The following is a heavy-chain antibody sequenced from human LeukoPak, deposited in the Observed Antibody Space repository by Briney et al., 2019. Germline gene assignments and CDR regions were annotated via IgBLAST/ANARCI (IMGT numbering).Heavy chain of an antibody. D-gene: IGHD3-22*01. Sequence: SSETLSLTCAVYGGSFSGYYWSWIRQPPGKGLEWIGEINHSGSTNYNPSLKSRVTISVDTSKNQFSLKLSSVTAADTAVFYCARGSDYYDSSGYYYALSSWAYRGQGTLVTVSS. J-gene: IGHJ4*02. CDR3: ARGSDYYDSSGYYYALSSWAY. V-gene: IGHV4-34*01. CDR1: GGSFSGYY. CDR2: INHSGST.